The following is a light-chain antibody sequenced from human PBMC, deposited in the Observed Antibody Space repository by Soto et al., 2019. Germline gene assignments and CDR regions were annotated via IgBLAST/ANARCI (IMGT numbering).Light chain of an antibody. CDR1: SSNIGAGYD. V-gene: IGLV1-40*01. J-gene: IGLJ3*02. CDR2: VNI. CDR3: AAWDDSLNGRV. Sequence: QAVVTQPPSVSGAPGQTITISCTGDSSNIGAGYDVHWYQQLPGTAPKLLIYVNINRPSGVPDRFSASRSDSSASLAITGLQAEDEADYYCAAWDDSLNGRVFGGGTKLTVL.